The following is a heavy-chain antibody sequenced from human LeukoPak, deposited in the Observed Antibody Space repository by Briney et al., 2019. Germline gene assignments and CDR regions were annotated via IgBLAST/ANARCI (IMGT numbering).Heavy chain of an antibody. D-gene: IGHD2-2*01. CDR1: GFNFANYV. CDR3: ARGWSTISYYFQH. J-gene: IGHJ4*02. CDR2: IYGDGYST. Sequence: GGSLRLSCAASGFNFANYVVSWVREAPGGGLGWDSSIYGDGYSTSYADSVKGRFTISRDNSRNTLNLQKRGLRAEDTAVYYCARGWSTISYYFQHWGQGTLVTVSS. V-gene: IGHV3-23*01.